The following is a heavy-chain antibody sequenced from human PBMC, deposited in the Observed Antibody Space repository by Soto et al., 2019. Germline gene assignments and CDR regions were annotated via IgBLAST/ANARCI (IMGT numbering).Heavy chain of an antibody. CDR3: AKPCSGGSCYMSMGAFDY. V-gene: IGHV3-23*01. CDR1: GFTFSSYA. CDR2: ISGSGGSI. Sequence: EVQLLESGGGLVQPGGSLRLSCAASGFTFSSYAVSWVRQAPGKGLEWVSAISGSGGSIYYADSVKGRFTISRDNSKNTLYLQMNSLRAEDTAVYYCAKPCSGGSCYMSMGAFDYWGQGTLVTVSS. D-gene: IGHD2-15*01. J-gene: IGHJ4*02.